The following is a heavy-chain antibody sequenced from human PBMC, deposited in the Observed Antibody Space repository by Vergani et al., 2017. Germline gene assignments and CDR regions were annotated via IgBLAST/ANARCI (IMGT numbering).Heavy chain of an antibody. Sequence: QITLKESGPTLVKPTQTLTPTCTFSGFSLNTRGVSVAWIRQPPGKALDWLALIYWNDDPHYSPSLNNRVTITKDTTKNQVVLTMTNMDYVDTGTYYGVYXKTECGTTGCFYPFYYYDYLDVWGKGTTVTVSS. CDR2: IYWNDDP. CDR1: GFSLNTRGVS. D-gene: IGHD1-7*01. CDR3: VYXKTECGTTGCFYPFYYYDYLDV. J-gene: IGHJ6*03. V-gene: IGHV2-5*04.